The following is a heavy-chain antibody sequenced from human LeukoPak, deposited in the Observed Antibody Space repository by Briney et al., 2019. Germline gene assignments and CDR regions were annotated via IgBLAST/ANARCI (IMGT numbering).Heavy chain of an antibody. CDR1: GFTFDDYA. J-gene: IGHJ3*02. CDR2: ISWNSGSI. D-gene: IGHD6-6*01. V-gene: IGHV3-9*01. CDR3: ARISIEYSTEIYAFDI. Sequence: GGSLRLSCAASGFTFDDYAMHWVRQAPGKGLEWVSGISWNSGSIGYADSVKGRFTISRDNAKNSLYLQMNSLRAEDTAVYYCARISIEYSTEIYAFDIWGQGTMVTVSS.